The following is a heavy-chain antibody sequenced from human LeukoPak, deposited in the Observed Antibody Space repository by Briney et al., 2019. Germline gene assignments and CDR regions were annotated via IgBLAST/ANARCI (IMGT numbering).Heavy chain of an antibody. J-gene: IGHJ6*03. CDR2: IDYSGST. D-gene: IGHD3-10*01. CDR1: GGSISSYY. Sequence: PSETLSLTCTVSGGSISSYYWSWIRQPPGKGLEWIGYIDYSGSTNYNPSLKSRVTISVDTSKNQFSLKLSSVTAADTAVYYCARVMIERRWFGELLLYYYYMDVWGKGTTVTVSS. CDR3: ARVMIERRWFGELLLYYYYMDV. V-gene: IGHV4-59*08.